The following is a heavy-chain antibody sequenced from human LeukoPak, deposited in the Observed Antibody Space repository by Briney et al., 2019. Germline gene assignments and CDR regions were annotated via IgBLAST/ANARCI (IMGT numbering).Heavy chain of an antibody. Sequence: PGGSLRLSCAASGFTFDAYGMSWVRQAPGKGLEWSAGINWNGGTTGYAAPVKGRFTISRDNAKNSLYLQMNSLRAEDTALYYCANHQNYDDSSGYYGAFDIWGQGTMVTVSS. CDR1: GFTFDAYG. D-gene: IGHD3-22*01. CDR3: ANHQNYDDSSGYYGAFDI. CDR2: INWNGGTT. J-gene: IGHJ3*02. V-gene: IGHV3-20*04.